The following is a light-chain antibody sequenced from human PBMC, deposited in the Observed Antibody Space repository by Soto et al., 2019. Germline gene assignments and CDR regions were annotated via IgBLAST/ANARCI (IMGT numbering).Light chain of an antibody. CDR1: SRDVGGYNY. Sequence: QSALTQPPSASGSPGQSVTVSCTGTSRDVGGYNYVSWYQQHPGKAPKLMIYEVTTRPSGVPDRFSGSKSGITASLTVSGLQAEDEADYYCSSYAGSNTIVFGGGTKLTVL. J-gene: IGLJ2*01. V-gene: IGLV2-8*01. CDR2: EVT. CDR3: SSYAGSNTIV.